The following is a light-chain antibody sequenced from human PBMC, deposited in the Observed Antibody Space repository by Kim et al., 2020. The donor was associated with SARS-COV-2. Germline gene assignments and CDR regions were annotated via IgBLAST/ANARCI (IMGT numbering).Light chain of an antibody. Sequence: SYELTQPPSVSVSLGQMARITYSGEALPKKYAYWYQQKPGQFPLLVIYKDSGRPSGIPERFSGSTSGTIVTLTISGVQAEDEADYYCLSADSSGTYQVFGGGTQLTVL. CDR1: ALPKKY. CDR2: KDS. V-gene: IGLV3-16*01. J-gene: IGLJ2*01. CDR3: LSADSSGTYQV.